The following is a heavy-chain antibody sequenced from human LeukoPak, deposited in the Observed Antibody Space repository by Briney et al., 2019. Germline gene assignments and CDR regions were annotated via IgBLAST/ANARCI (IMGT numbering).Heavy chain of an antibody. CDR3: ARDPRLEISGMVIDMLDY. Sequence: PGGSLRLSCAASGFTFSSHSMNWVRQAPGKGLEWVSYISSSSSYIYYADSVKGRFAISRDNAKNSLYLQMNSLRAEDTAIYYCARDPRLEISGMVIDMLDYWGQGTLVTVSS. J-gene: IGHJ4*02. CDR2: ISSSSSYI. V-gene: IGHV3-21*01. D-gene: IGHD3-3*01. CDR1: GFTFSSHS.